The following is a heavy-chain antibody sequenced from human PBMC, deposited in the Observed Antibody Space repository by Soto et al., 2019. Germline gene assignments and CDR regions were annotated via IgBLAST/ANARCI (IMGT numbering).Heavy chain of an antibody. D-gene: IGHD2-21*02. J-gene: IGHJ4*02. CDR3: ARMEAYCGGDCPFDY. V-gene: IGHV1-46*01. CDR1: GYIFRNCY. Sequence: ASVKVSCKASGYIFRNCYMHWVGQAPGQRLEWMGIINPSSCSTTYAQRFQGRVTMTRDTSTNTVYMDLSSLRSEDTAMYYCARMEAYCGGDCPFDYWGQGTLVTVSS. CDR2: INPSSCST.